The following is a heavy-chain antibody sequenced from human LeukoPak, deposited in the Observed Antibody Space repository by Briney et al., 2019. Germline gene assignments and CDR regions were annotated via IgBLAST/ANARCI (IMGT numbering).Heavy chain of an antibody. J-gene: IGHJ4*02. CDR2: ISAYNGNT. V-gene: IGHV1-18*01. CDR3: ARDSRAYDSSGYYYN. CDR1: GYTFTSYG. Sequence: ASVKVSCKASGYTFTSYGISWVRQAPGQGLEWMGWISAYNGNTNYAQKFQGRVTITTDESTSTAYMELSSLRSEDTAVYYCARDSRAYDSSGYYYNWGQGTLVTVSS. D-gene: IGHD3-22*01.